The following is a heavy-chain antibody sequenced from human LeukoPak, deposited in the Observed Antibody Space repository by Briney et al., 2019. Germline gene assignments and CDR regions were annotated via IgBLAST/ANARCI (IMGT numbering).Heavy chain of an antibody. Sequence: GGSLRLSCTVSGFTVSGNSMSWVRQAPGKGLEWVSFIYSGGNTHNSDSVKGRFTISRDNSKNTLYLQMNTLRAEDTAVYYCARRAGDYSHPYDYWGQGTLVTVSS. CDR1: GFTVSGNS. V-gene: IGHV3-53*01. CDR2: IYSGGNT. D-gene: IGHD3-22*01. J-gene: IGHJ4*02. CDR3: ARRAGDYSHPYDY.